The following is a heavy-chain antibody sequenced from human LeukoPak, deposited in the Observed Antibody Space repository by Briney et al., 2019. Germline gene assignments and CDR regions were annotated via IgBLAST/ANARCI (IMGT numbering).Heavy chain of an antibody. J-gene: IGHJ4*02. CDR1: GFTFSSYE. CDR3: AREGMALVNFDY. Sequence: GGSLRLSCAASGFTFSSYEMNWVRQAPGKGLEGVSYISSSGSTIYYADSVKGRFTISRDNAKISLYLQMNSLIGEDTAVYYCAREGMALVNFDYWGQGTLVTVFS. CDR2: ISSSGSTI. V-gene: IGHV3-48*03. D-gene: IGHD4-23*01.